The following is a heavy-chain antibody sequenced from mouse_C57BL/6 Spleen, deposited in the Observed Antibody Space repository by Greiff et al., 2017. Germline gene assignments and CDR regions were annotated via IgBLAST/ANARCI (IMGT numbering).Heavy chain of an antibody. CDR3: AREDYDGYCGYFDV. D-gene: IGHD2-3*01. J-gene: IGHJ1*03. V-gene: IGHV7-1*01. Sequence: EVKLMESGGGLVQSGRSLRLSCATSGFTFSDFYMEWVRQAPGKGLEWIAASRNKANDYTTEYSASVKGRLIVFRDTSQSILYLQMNALRAEDTAIYYCAREDYDGYCGYFDVWGTGTTVTVSS. CDR2: SRNKANDYTT. CDR1: GFTFSDFY.